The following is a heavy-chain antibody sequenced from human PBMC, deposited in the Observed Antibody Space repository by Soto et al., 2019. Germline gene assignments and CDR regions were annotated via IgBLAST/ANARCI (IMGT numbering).Heavy chain of an antibody. Sequence: PSETLSLTCAVYGGSFSSYYWSWIRQPPGKGLEWIGEINHSGSTNYNPSLKSRVTISVDTSKNQFSLKLSSVTAADTAVYYCARGLGTIVVVPAASYGMDVWGQGTTVTVSS. V-gene: IGHV4-34*01. J-gene: IGHJ6*02. CDR2: INHSGST. CDR3: ARGLGTIVVVPAASYGMDV. CDR1: GGSFSSYY. D-gene: IGHD2-2*01.